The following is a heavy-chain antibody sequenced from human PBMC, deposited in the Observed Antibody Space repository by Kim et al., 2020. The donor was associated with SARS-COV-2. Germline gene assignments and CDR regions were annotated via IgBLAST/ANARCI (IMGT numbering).Heavy chain of an antibody. CDR1: GFTFSSYA. CDR3: AREYSSGWYGLSGYYYYGMDV. V-gene: IGHV3-23*01. J-gene: IGHJ6*02. Sequence: GGSLRLSCAASGFTFSSYAMSWVRQAPGKGLEWVSAISGSGGSTYYADSVKGRFTISRDNSKNTLYLQMNSPRAEDTAVYYCAREYSSGWYGLSGYYYYGMDVWGQGTTVTVSS. D-gene: IGHD6-19*01. CDR2: ISGSGGST.